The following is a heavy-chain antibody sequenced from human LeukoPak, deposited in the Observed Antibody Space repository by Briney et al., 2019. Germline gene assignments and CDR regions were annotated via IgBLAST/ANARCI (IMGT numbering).Heavy chain of an antibody. CDR3: AKEGYYYYMDV. J-gene: IGHJ6*03. CDR2: ISGSGGST. V-gene: IGHV3-23*01. Sequence: PGGSLRLSCAASGFTFNTYTMNWVRQAPGKGLEWVSGISGSGGSTYYADSVKGRFTISRDNSKNTLFLQMNSLRAEDTAVYYCAKEGYYYYMDVWGKGTTVTVSS. CDR1: GFTFNTYT.